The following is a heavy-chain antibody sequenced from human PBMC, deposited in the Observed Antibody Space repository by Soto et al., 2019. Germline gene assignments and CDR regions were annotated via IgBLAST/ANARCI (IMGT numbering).Heavy chain of an antibody. Sequence: ASVKVSCKASGYTFTSYYMHWVRQAPGQGLEWMGGIIPIFGTANYAQKFQGRVTITADESTSTAYMELSSLRSEDTAVYYCASVYYDSSGYYYDYYYYGMDVWGQGTTVTVSS. CDR2: IIPIFGTA. J-gene: IGHJ6*02. V-gene: IGHV1-69*13. CDR3: ASVYYDSSGYYYDYYYYGMDV. CDR1: GYTFTSYY. D-gene: IGHD3-22*01.